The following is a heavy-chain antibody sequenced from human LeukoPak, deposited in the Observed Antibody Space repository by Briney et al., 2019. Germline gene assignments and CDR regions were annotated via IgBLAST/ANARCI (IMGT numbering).Heavy chain of an antibody. V-gene: IGHV3-7*01. J-gene: IGHJ4*02. Sequence: TGGSLRLSCTTSAFTFSIYWMSWVRQAPGRWLEWVANINLDGREIYYVDSVKGRFTISRDNAQNSMYLQMNSLRGEDTAVYYCARDDWGPGDHWGQGTLVTVSS. CDR2: INLDGREI. CDR1: AFTFSIYW. D-gene: IGHD3-9*01. CDR3: ARDDWGPGDH.